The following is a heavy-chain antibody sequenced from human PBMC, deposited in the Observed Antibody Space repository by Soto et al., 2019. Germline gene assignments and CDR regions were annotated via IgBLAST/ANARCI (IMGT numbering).Heavy chain of an antibody. V-gene: IGHV1-8*01. CDR1: GYTFTSYD. D-gene: IGHD3-10*01. CDR3: ARDHYYGSGSYYYYYGMDV. CDR2: MNPNSGNT. Sequence: ASVKVSCKASGYTFTSYDINWVRQATGQGLEWMGWMNPNSGNTGYAQKFQGRVTMTRNTSISTAYMELSSLRSEDTAVYYCARDHYYGSGSYYYYYGMDVWGQGTTVTVSS. J-gene: IGHJ6*02.